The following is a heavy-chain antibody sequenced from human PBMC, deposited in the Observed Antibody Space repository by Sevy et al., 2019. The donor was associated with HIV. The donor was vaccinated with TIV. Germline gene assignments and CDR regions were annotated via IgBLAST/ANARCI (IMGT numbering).Heavy chain of an antibody. CDR2: ISGSGGST. CDR3: AKDLAPSYCSSTSCYYYYGMDV. D-gene: IGHD2-2*01. J-gene: IGHJ6*02. Sequence: GGSLRLSCAASGFTFSSYAMSWVCQAPGKGLEWVSAISGSGGSTYYADSVKGRFTISRDNSKNTLYLQMNSLRAEDTAVYYCAKDLAPSYCSSTSCYYYYGMDVWGQGTTVTVSS. CDR1: GFTFSSYA. V-gene: IGHV3-23*01.